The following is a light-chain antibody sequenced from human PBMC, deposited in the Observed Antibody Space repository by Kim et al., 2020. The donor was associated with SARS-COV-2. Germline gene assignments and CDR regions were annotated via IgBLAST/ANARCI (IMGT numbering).Light chain of an antibody. V-gene: IGKV2-30*02. CDR1: QSLVHTDGNIY. J-gene: IGKJ4*01. CDR3: MQDTQRLT. Sequence: IVMTQSPLSLPVTLGQPASISCRSSQSLVHTDGNIYLSWFHQRPGQPPRRLIYKVSTRDSGVPDRFSGSGSGTDFTLQISRVEAEDVGVYYCMQDTQRLTFGGGTKVDIK. CDR2: KVS.